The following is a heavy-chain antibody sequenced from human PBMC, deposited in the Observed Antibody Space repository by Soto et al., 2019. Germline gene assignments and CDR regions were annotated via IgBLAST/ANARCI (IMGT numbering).Heavy chain of an antibody. CDR2: IYYSGSS. CDR3: SSQQLVHYYYGMDV. CDR1: GGSISSSSYY. D-gene: IGHD6-13*01. J-gene: IGHJ6*02. Sequence: QLQLQESGPGLVKPSETLSLTCTVSGGSISSSSYYWGWIRQPPGKGLEWIGSIYYSGSSYYNPFLKSRVTITVHTSKNQCSLKLSSATASDTAVYYCSSQQLVHYYYGMDVWGQGTTVTVSS. V-gene: IGHV4-39*01.